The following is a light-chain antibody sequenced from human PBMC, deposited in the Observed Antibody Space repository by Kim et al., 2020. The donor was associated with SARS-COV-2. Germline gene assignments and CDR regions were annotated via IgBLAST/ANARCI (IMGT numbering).Light chain of an antibody. V-gene: IGKV3-15*01. CDR3: QQYNNWPRT. CDR1: QSVSSN. Sequence: EKVMTQSPATLSVSPGERATLSCRASQSVSSNLAWYQQKPGQAPRLLIYGASTRATGIPARFSGRGSGTEFTLTISSLQSEDFVVYYCQQYNNWPRTFGQGTKVDIK. J-gene: IGKJ1*01. CDR2: GAS.